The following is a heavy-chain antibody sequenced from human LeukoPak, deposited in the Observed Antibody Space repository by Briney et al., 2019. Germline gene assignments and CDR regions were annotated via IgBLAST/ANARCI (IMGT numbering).Heavy chain of an antibody. CDR3: ARDISSSYYYYMDV. CDR2: ISSSSSYI. J-gene: IGHJ6*03. CDR1: GFTFSSYS. V-gene: IGHV3-21*01. D-gene: IGHD6-6*01. Sequence: PGGSLRLSCAPSGFTFSSYSMNWVRQAPGKGLEWVSSISSSSSYIYYADSVKGRFTISRDNAKNTLYLQMNSLRAEDTAVYYCARDISSSYYYYMDVWDKGTTVTVSS.